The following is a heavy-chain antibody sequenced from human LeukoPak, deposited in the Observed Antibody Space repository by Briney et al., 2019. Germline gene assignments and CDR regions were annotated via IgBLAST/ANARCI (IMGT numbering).Heavy chain of an antibody. J-gene: IGHJ4*02. Sequence: GGSLRLSCAASGFTFSSYSMNWVRQAPGKGLEWVSSITSSSSYIYYADSVKGRFTISRHNAKNSLYLQLNSLRAEDTAVYYCVRLYDDYTNGHFDSWGQGTLVTVSS. D-gene: IGHD4-11*01. CDR2: ITSSSSYI. V-gene: IGHV3-21*01. CDR1: GFTFSSYS. CDR3: VRLYDDYTNGHFDS.